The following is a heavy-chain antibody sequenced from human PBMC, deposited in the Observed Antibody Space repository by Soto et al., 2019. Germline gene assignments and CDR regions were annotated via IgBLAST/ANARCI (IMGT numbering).Heavy chain of an antibody. CDR1: GGSISSYY. D-gene: IGHD1-26*01. V-gene: IGHV4-4*07. CDR2: IYTSGST. CDR3: ARARIVGPNKWFDP. J-gene: IGHJ5*02. Sequence: TLSLTCTVSGGSISSYYWSWIRQPAGRGLEWIGRIYTSGSTNYNPSLKSRVTMSVDTSKNQFSLKLSSVTAADTAVYYCARARIVGPNKWFDPWGQGTLVTVSS.